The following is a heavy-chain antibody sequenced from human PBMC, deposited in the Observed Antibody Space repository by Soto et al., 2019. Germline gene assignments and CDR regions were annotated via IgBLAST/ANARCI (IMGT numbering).Heavy chain of an antibody. CDR1: GFTVSSNY. J-gene: IGHJ4*02. CDR2: IYSGGST. V-gene: IGHV3-53*01. D-gene: IGHD3-10*01. Sequence: EVHLVESGGGLIQPGGSLRLSCAASGFTVSSNYMSWVRQAPGKGLEWVSVIYSGGSTYYADSVKGRFTISRDNSKNTPYLKMNSLRAEDTAVYYCARHITMDPLLVYWGQGTLVTVSS. CDR3: ARHITMDPLLVY.